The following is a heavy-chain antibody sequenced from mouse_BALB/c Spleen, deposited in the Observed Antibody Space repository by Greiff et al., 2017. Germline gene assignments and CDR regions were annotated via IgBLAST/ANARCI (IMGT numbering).Heavy chain of an antibody. D-gene: IGHD4-1*01. CDR1: GFSLTSYG. V-gene: IGHV2-4-1*01. CDR3: ARTSNWDGGGFFDY. J-gene: IGHJ2*01. Sequence: VKLQESGPGLVQPSQSLSITCTVSGFSLTSYGVHWVRQSPGKGLEWLGVIWSGGSTDYNAAFISRLSISKDNSKSQVFCKMNSLQADDTAIYYCARTSNWDGGGFFDYGGQGTTLTVSS. CDR2: IWSGGST.